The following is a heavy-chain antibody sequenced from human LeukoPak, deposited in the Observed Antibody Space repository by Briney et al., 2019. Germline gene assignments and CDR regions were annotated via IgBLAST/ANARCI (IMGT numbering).Heavy chain of an antibody. CDR1: GFTFSNYA. CDR2: ISYSGDDT. J-gene: IGHJ3*02. V-gene: IGHV3-23*01. D-gene: IGHD6-19*01. CDR3: ASRRSGWPNDAFDI. Sequence: HGGSLRLSCAASGFTFSNYAMSWVRQAPGKGLEWVSSISYSGDDTYYADSVKGRFTISRDNAKNSVYLEMNSLRAEDTAVYYCASRRSGWPNDAFDIWGQGTMVTVSS.